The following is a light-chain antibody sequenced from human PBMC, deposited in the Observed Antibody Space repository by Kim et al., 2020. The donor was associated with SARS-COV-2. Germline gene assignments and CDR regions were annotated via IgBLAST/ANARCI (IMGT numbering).Light chain of an antibody. CDR3: QQGYST. CDR2: GAS. J-gene: IGKJ2*01. V-gene: IGKV1-39*01. Sequence: DIQMTQSPSSLSASVGDRVTITCRASQSISTYLNWYQQKPGKAPKLLIYGASNLPSGVPSSFSGSGSETDFTLTISTLQPEDFGTYYCQQGYSTFGQGTKLEI. CDR1: QSISTY.